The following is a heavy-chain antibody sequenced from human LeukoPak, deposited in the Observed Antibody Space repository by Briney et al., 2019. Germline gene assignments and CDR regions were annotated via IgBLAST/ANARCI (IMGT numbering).Heavy chain of an antibody. V-gene: IGHV1-8*01. J-gene: IGHJ6*02. D-gene: IGHD3-10*01. CDR1: GYTFTSYD. CDR3: ASSGSGSFGWAYYYYGMDV. Sequence: ASVKVSCKASGYTFTSYDINWVRQATGQGLEWMGWMNPNSGNTGYAQKFQGRVTMTRNTSISTAYMELSSLRSEDTAVYYCASSGSGSFGWAYYYYGMDVWGQGTTVTVSS. CDR2: MNPNSGNT.